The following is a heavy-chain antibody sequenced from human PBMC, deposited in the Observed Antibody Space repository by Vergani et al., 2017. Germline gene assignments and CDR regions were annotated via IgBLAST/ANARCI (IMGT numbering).Heavy chain of an antibody. CDR1: GGSISSSSYY. CDR3: AANGSGSYGPLDWFDP. V-gene: IGHV4-39*07. D-gene: IGHD3-10*01. J-gene: IGHJ5*02. Sequence: QVQLQESGPGLVKPSETLSLTCTVSGGSISSSSYYWGWIRQPPGKGLEWIGSIYYSGSTNYNPSLKSRVTISVDTSKNLFSLKLISVTAADTAVYYCAANGSGSYGPLDWFDPWGQGTLVTVSS. CDR2: IYYSGST.